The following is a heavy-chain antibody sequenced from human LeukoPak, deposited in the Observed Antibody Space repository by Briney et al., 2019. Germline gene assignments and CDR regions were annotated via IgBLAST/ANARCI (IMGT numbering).Heavy chain of an antibody. V-gene: IGHV1-2*02. CDR2: INPNSGGT. Sequence: ASVKVSCKASGYTFTGNYMHWVRQAPGQGLEWMGWINPNSGGTNYAQKFQGRVTMTRDTSISTAYMELSRLRSDDTAVYYCARAPKVSYSSSWFLYYWGQGTLVTVSS. J-gene: IGHJ4*02. D-gene: IGHD6-13*01. CDR1: GYTFTGNY. CDR3: ARAPKVSYSSSWFLYY.